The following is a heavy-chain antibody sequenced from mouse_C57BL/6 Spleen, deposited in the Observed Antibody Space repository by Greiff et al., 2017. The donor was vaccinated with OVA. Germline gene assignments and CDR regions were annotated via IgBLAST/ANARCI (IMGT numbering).Heavy chain of an antibody. D-gene: IGHD1-1*01. CDR3: ARGGYYGSGSRAMDY. Sequence: VQLQQPGAELVRPGSSVKLSCKASGYTFTSYWMHWVKQRPIQGLEWIGNIDPSDSETHYNQKFKDKATLTVDKSSSTAYLQLSSLTSEDSAVDDCARGGYYGSGSRAMDYGGQGTSVTVSS. V-gene: IGHV1-52*01. CDR2: IDPSDSET. J-gene: IGHJ4*01. CDR1: GYTFTSYW.